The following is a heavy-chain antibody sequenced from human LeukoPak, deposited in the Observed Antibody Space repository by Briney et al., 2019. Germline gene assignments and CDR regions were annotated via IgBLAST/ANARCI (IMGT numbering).Heavy chain of an antibody. CDR3: AKDLTTVTTMDYFDY. CDR2: IYSGGST. J-gene: IGHJ4*02. Sequence: GGSLRLSCAASGFTVSSNYMSWVRQAPGKGLEWVSVIYSGGSTYYADSVKGRFTISRDNSKNTLYLQMNSLRAEDTAVYYCAKDLTTVTTMDYFDYWGQGTLVTVSS. V-gene: IGHV3-53*01. D-gene: IGHD4-17*01. CDR1: GFTVSSNY.